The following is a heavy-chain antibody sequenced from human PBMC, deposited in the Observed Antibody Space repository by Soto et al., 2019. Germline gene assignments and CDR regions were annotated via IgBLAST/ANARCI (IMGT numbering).Heavy chain of an antibody. CDR1: RGSISSSNW. CDR3: ARESYNESNVGYFDL. V-gene: IGHV4-4*02. D-gene: IGHD1-1*01. CDR2: MYHTGIT. J-gene: IGHJ2*01. Sequence: QVQLQESGPGLVKSSGTLSLTCAVSRGSISSSNWWSWVRQSPGKGLEWIGAMYHTGITNYSPSLKSRVTMSVDKFKNQFSLKLSSVTAADTTVYYCARESYNESNVGYFDLWGRGTLVSVSS.